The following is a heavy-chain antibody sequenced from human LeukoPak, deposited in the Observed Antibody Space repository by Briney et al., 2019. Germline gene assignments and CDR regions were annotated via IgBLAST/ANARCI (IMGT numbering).Heavy chain of an antibody. CDR2: ISGSDAGT. CDR3: AKAPLGRCTGAICYSFDY. D-gene: IGHD2-8*02. CDR1: GFTFSSYA. Sequence: RGSLRLSCAASGFTFSSYAMSWVRQAPGKGLEWVSAISGSDAGTYYADSVKGRFTISRDNSKNTLYLQMNSLRAEDAAVYYCAKAPLGRCTGAICYSFDYWGQGTLVTVSS. V-gene: IGHV3-23*01. J-gene: IGHJ4*02.